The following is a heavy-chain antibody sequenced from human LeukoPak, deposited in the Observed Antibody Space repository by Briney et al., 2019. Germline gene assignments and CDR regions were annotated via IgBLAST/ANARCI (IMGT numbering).Heavy chain of an antibody. J-gene: IGHJ4*02. V-gene: IGHV3-30-3*01. CDR3: AKDQWIEQMLGSHCDY. CDR2: ISYDGSNK. Sequence: GGSLRLSCAASGFTFSSYAMHWVRQAPGKGLEWVAVISYDGSNKYYADSVKGRFTISRDNSKNTLYLQMNSLRAEDTAVYYCAKDQWIEQMLGSHCDYWGQGTLVTVSS. CDR1: GFTFSSYA. D-gene: IGHD5-12*01.